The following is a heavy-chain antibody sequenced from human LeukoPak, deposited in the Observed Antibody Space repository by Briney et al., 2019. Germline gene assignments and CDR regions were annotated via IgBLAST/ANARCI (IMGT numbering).Heavy chain of an antibody. D-gene: IGHD6-6*01. J-gene: IGHJ4*02. CDR3: ARRVPSSSSRGTFDY. CDR2: INWNGGST. Sequence: GGSLRLSCAASGFTFDDYGMSWVRQAPGKGLEWVPGINWNGGSTGYADSVKGRFTISRDNAKNSLYLQMNSLRAEDTALYYCARRVPSSSSRGTFDYWGQGTLVTVSS. V-gene: IGHV3-20*04. CDR1: GFTFDDYG.